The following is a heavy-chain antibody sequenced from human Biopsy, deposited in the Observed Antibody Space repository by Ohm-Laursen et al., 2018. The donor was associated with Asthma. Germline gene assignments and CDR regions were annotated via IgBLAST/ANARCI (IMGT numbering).Heavy chain of an antibody. CDR2: IYKSGQV. V-gene: IGHV4-34*01. CDR3: ARQKLVAAEGPFEM. D-gene: IGHD1-26*01. J-gene: IGHJ3*02. CDR1: GGSFSSNY. Sequence: GTLSLTCVVYGGSFSSNYWSWIRQTPGKGLEWIGNIYKSGQVYYNLSLKSRVTISVDTSKNQFSLQLRSVTAADTAVYYCARQKLVAAEGPFEMWGQGTMVIVSS.